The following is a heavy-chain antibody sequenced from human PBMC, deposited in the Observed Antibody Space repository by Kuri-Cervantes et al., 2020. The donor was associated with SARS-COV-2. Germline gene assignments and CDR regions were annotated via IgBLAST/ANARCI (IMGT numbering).Heavy chain of an antibody. V-gene: IGHV1-2*02. J-gene: IGHJ5*02. CDR2: VNSNTGGT. D-gene: IGHD2-2*02. CDR1: GYTLTGYY. Sequence: ASVKVSCKASGYTLTGYYMHWVRQAPGQGLEWVGWVNSNTGGTKYAQKFQGRVTMTRDTSITTAYVELSRLRSDDTAVYYCASRGCSSTSCYTYWFDPWGQGTLVTVS. CDR3: ASRGCSSTSCYTYWFDP.